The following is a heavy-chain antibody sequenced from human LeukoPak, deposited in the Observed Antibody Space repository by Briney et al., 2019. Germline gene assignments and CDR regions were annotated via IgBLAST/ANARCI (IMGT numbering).Heavy chain of an antibody. D-gene: IGHD3-10*01. CDR2: IRGSGDST. V-gene: IGHV3-23*01. CDR1: GFSVRTNF. J-gene: IGHJ4*02. Sequence: GGSLRLSCAVSGFSVRTNFMSWVRQAPGKGLEWVSGIRGSGDSTYYADSVKGRFTISRDNSKNTLYLQMNSLRVEDTAVYYCARDSSMLRGPLVIYYFDFWGQGTLVTVSS. CDR3: ARDSSMLRGPLVIYYFDF.